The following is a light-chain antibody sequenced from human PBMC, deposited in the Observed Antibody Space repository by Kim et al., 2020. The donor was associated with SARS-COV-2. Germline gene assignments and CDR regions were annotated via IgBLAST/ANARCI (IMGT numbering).Light chain of an antibody. Sequence: VSPGGRATLSCRASQIISTNLAWYQQHPGQAPRLLIYGASTRATGIPARFSGSGSGTEFTLTINSLQSEDFAVYYCQQYNSWPPFTFGQGTKLEI. CDR3: QQYNSWPPFT. CDR1: QIISTN. J-gene: IGKJ2*01. V-gene: IGKV3-15*01. CDR2: GAS.